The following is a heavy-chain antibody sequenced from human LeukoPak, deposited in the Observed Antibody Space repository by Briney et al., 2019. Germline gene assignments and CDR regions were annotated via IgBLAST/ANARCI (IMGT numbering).Heavy chain of an antibody. J-gene: IGHJ4*02. V-gene: IGHV3-7*01. CDR2: IRQDGGEK. CDR3: ARHREGTTQVGLFNY. CDR1: GFTFTTYW. Sequence: TGGSLRLSCAPSGFTFTTYWMAWVRQAPGKGLEWVANIRQDGGEKYYVDSVKGRFTISRDNAQNSLYLHINSLGAEDTAVYYCARHREGTTQVGLFNYWGQGTMVTVS. D-gene: IGHD2-2*01.